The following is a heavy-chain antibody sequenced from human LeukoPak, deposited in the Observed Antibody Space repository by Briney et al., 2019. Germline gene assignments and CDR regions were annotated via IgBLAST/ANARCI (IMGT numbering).Heavy chain of an antibody. Sequence: GASVTVSCKASGYTFTSYDINWVRQATGQGLEWMGWMNPNSGNTGYAQKFQGRVTMTRNTSISTACMELSSLRSEDTAVYYCARFFYDSSGYYLGNWGQGTLVTVSS. CDR1: GYTFTSYD. CDR2: MNPNSGNT. D-gene: IGHD3-22*01. CDR3: ARFFYDSSGYYLGN. V-gene: IGHV1-8*01. J-gene: IGHJ4*02.